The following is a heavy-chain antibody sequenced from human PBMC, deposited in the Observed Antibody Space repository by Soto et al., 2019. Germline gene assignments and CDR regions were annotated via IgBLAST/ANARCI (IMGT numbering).Heavy chain of an antibody. CDR2: ISSGSSHI. J-gene: IGHJ4*02. CDR1: GFTFSSYT. V-gene: IGHV3-21*01. D-gene: IGHD5-12*01. Sequence: GGSLRLSCAASGFTFSSYTMNWVRQAPGKGLEWVSSISSGSSHIYSADSVKGRFTISRDNAKNSLYLQMSSLRAEDTAVYYCARVRYQGYDFTGDLGYWGQGTLVTVSS. CDR3: ARVRYQGYDFTGDLGY.